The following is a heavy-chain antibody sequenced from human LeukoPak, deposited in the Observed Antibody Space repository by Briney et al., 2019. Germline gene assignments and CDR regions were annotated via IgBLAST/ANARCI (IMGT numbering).Heavy chain of an antibody. D-gene: IGHD4-17*01. CDR2: IYYSGST. V-gene: IGHV4-39*07. J-gene: IGHJ2*01. CDR3: ARHEFGDLLDWYFDL. Sequence: SETLSLTCTVSGDSISSSSYFWGWIRQPPGKGLEWIGTIYYSGSTYYNPSLKSRVTISVDTSKNQFSLKLSSVAAADTAVYYCARHEFGDLLDWYFDLWGRGTLVTVSS. CDR1: GDSISSSSYF.